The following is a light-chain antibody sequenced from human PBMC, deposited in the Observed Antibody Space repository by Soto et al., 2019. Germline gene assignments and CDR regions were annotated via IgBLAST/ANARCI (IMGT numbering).Light chain of an antibody. CDR2: GAS. Sequence: EIVMTQSPASLSVSPGDGATLSCRASQSVASNVAWYQQKPGQGPRLLIHGASTRAVGGPARFSGSGSGTDFPLTINSLQSEDFAVYYCQQYHNWPPQYTFGQGTKLQIK. CDR1: QSVASN. J-gene: IGKJ2*01. V-gene: IGKV3-15*01. CDR3: QQYHNWPPQYT.